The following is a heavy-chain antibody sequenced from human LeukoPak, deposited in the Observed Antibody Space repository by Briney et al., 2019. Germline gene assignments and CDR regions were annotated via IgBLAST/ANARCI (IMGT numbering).Heavy chain of an antibody. Sequence: KTSETLSLTCAVYDGSFSGYSWSWVRQPPGKGLEWIGEINHSGSTNYNPSLKSRVTISLDTSKNQFSLRLSSVTAADTAVYYCARDRPVTGACWLDPWGQGALVTVSS. J-gene: IGHJ5*02. V-gene: IGHV4-34*01. D-gene: IGHD4-11*01. CDR1: DGSFSGYS. CDR2: INHSGST. CDR3: ARDRPVTGACWLDP.